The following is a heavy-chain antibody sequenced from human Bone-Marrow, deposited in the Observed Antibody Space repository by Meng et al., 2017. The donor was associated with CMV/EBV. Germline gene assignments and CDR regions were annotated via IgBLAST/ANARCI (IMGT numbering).Heavy chain of an antibody. V-gene: IGHV1-8*01. CDR2: MNPNSGNA. CDR1: GYTFTNYD. J-gene: IGHJ4*02. Sequence: ASVKVSCKPSGYTFTNYDINWVRQATGQGLEWMGWMNPNSGNAGYAQKFQGRVTMTRNTSINTAYMELSSLRSEDTAIYYCARYGPRGFFDYWGQRTLVTVSS. CDR3: ARYGPRGFFDY. D-gene: IGHD3-10*01.